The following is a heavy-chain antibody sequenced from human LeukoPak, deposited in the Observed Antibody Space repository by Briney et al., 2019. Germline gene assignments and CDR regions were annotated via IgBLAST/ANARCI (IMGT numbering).Heavy chain of an antibody. Sequence: SVKVSCKASGYTFTGYYMHWVRQAPGQGLEWMGWINPNSGGTNYAQKFQGRVTMTRDTSISTAYMELSRLRSEDTAVYYCARMEYYGSGSYYNGNWFDPWGQGTLVTVSS. CDR1: GYTFTGYY. V-gene: IGHV1-2*02. CDR2: INPNSGGT. CDR3: ARMEYYGSGSYYNGNWFDP. J-gene: IGHJ5*02. D-gene: IGHD3-10*01.